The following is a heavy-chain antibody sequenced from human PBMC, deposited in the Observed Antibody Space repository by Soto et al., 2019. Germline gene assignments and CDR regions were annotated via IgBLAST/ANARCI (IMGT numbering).Heavy chain of an antibody. CDR2: IKQDGSEK. D-gene: IGHD2-15*01. V-gene: IGHV3-7*01. CDR1: GFTFSSYW. CDR3: ASWVAAFDAFDI. J-gene: IGHJ3*02. Sequence: PGGSLRLSCAASGFTFSSYWMSGVRQAPGKGLEWVANIKQDGSEKYYVDSVKGRFTISRDNAKNSLYLQMNSLRAEDTAVYYCASWVAAFDAFDIWGQGTMVTVSS.